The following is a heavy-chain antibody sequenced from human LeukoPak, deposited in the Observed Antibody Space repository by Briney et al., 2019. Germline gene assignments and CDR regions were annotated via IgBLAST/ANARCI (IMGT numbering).Heavy chain of an antibody. CDR3: AKSGDYDSQFYP. D-gene: IGHD3-3*01. CDR2: IRYDGSNK. V-gene: IGHV3-30*02. Sequence: GGSLRLSCAASGFTFSSYGMHWVRQAPGKGLERVAFIRYDGSNKYYAASVKGRFTISRDNSKNTLYLQMNSLRAEDTAVYYCAKSGDYDSQFYPWGQGTPVTVSA. J-gene: IGHJ5*02. CDR1: GFTFSSYG.